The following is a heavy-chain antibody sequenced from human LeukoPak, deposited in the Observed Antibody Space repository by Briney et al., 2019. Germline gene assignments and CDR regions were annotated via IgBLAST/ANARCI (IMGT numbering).Heavy chain of an antibody. CDR2: IYNSGGT. Sequence: SETLSLTCTVSGGSISNYYWSWIRLPPGKGLEWIGYIYNSGGTSYNPSLKSRATISIDSSKNQFSLRLSSVTAADTAIYYCAMMYYDFWSGYFGPWGQGTLVSVSS. CDR3: AMMYYDFWSGYFGP. J-gene: IGHJ5*02. CDR1: GGSISNYY. D-gene: IGHD3-3*01. V-gene: IGHV4-59*01.